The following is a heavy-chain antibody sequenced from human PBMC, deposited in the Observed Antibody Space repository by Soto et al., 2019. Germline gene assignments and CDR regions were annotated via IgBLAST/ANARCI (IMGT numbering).Heavy chain of an antibody. CDR3: ARGATRNPYYDDSSGYYIDAFVI. CDR1: GGSISSYY. D-gene: IGHD3-22*01. V-gene: IGHV4-59*01. J-gene: IGHJ3*02. Sequence: SETLSLTCTVSGGSISSYYWSWIRQPPGKGLEWIGYIYYSGSTNYNPSLKSRVTISVDTSKNQFSLKLSSVTAADTAVYYCARGATRNPYYDDSSGYYIDAFVIGGQGTMVDVS. CDR2: IYYSGST.